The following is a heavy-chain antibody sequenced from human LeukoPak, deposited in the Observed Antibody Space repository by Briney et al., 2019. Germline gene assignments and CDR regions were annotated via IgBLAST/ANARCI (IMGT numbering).Heavy chain of an antibody. Sequence: GGSLRLSCAASGFTFSSYAMHWVRQAPGKGLEWVAVISYDGSNKYYADSVKGRFTISADKSISTAYLQWSSLKDSDTAMYYCARRADPDYYDSSGYMDVWGQGTTVTVSS. CDR3: ARRADPDYYDSSGYMDV. CDR2: ISYDGSNK. V-gene: IGHV3-30-3*01. J-gene: IGHJ6*02. D-gene: IGHD3-22*01. CDR1: GFTFSSYA.